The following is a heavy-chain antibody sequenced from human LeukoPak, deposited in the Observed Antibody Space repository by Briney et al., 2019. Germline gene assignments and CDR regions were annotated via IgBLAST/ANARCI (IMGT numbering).Heavy chain of an antibody. D-gene: IGHD6-13*01. Sequence: GGSLRLSCAASGFTFSSYAMSWVRQAPGKGLEWVSAISGSGGSTYYADSVRGRFTISRDNSKNTLYLQMNSLRAEDTAVYYCAKDNLNPTYSSSWYDAFDIWGQGTMVTVSS. J-gene: IGHJ3*02. CDR1: GFTFSSYA. CDR3: AKDNLNPTYSSSWYDAFDI. V-gene: IGHV3-23*01. CDR2: ISGSGGST.